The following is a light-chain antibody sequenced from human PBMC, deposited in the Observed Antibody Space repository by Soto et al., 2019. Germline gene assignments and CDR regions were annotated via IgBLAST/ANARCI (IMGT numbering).Light chain of an antibody. CDR1: QTIRSNY. Sequence: ETVLTQSPGTLSLSPGERATLSCRASQTIRSNYLAWYRQTPGQAPRLLIYGASNRATGIADRFSGSGSGTDFTLIFSRLEPEDFAMYYCQQYAGSPWTFGQGTKVEIK. J-gene: IGKJ1*01. CDR2: GAS. CDR3: QQYAGSPWT. V-gene: IGKV3-20*01.